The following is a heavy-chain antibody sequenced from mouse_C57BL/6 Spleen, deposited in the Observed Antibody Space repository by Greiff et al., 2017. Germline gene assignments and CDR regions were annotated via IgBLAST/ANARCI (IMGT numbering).Heavy chain of an antibody. V-gene: IGHV14-2*01. Sequence: VQLQQSGAELVKPGASVKLSCTASGFNIKDYYMHWVKQRTEQGLEWIGRIDPEDGETKYAPIFQGKATITADTSSNTAYLQLSSLTSEDTAVYYCARSYKNAMDYWGQGTSVTVSS. CDR1: GFNIKDYY. CDR3: ARSYKNAMDY. D-gene: IGHD1-3*01. J-gene: IGHJ4*01. CDR2: IDPEDGET.